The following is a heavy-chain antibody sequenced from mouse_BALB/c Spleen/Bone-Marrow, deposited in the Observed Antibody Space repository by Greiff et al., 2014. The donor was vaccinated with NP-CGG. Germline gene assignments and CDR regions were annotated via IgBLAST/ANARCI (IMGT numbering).Heavy chain of an antibody. V-gene: IGHV2-9*02. D-gene: IGHD2-3*01. J-gene: IGHJ1*01. CDR3: ARVYLWYFDV. Sequence: VQVVESGPGLVAPSQSLSITCTVSGFSLTSYGVHWVRQPSGKGLEWLGVIWAGGSTNYNSALMSRLSISKDNSKSQVFLKMNSLQTDDTAMYYCARVYLWYFDVWGAGTTVTVSS. CDR2: IWAGGST. CDR1: GFSLTSYG.